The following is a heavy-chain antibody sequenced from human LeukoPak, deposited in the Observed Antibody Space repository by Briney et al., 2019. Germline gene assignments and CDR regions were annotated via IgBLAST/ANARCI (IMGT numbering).Heavy chain of an antibody. CDR2: INCNSGGT. V-gene: IGHV1-2*02. CDR3: ARVASGNNYRSWFDP. Sequence: ASVKVSCKASGYTFTGYYMHWVRQAPGQGLEWMGLINCNSGGTNYAQRFQGRVTRTRDTSITTVYMELSRLTSDDTAVYYCARVASGNNYRSWFDPWGQGALVTVSS. CDR1: GYTFTGYY. D-gene: IGHD3-10*01. J-gene: IGHJ5*02.